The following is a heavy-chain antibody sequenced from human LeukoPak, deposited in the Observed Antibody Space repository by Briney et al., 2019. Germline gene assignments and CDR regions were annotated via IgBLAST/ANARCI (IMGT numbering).Heavy chain of an antibody. D-gene: IGHD2-2*02. CDR3: ARGGVVVVPAAIQVSDY. J-gene: IGHJ4*02. CDR2: ISSSSSYI. V-gene: IGHV3-21*01. CDR1: GFTFCSYS. Sequence: PGVSLRLSCAASGFTFCSYSMNWVRQAPGQGLEGVSSISSSSSYIYYADSVKGRFTISRDNAKNSLYLQMNSLRAEDTAVYYCARGGVVVVPAAIQVSDYWGQGTLVTVSS.